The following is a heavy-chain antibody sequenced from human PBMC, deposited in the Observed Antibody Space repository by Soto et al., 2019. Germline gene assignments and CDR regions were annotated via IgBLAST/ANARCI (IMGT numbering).Heavy chain of an antibody. V-gene: IGHV1-18*01. J-gene: IGHJ5*02. CDR2: ISAYNGNT. Sequence: QVQLVQSGAEVKKPGASVKVSCKASGYTFTSYGISRVRQAPGQGREWMGWISAYNGNTNYAQKRQGRVTMTTDTSTSTAYMELRSLRSDDTAVYYCARDLSIAAAGDDNWFDPWGLGTLVTVSS. CDR3: ARDLSIAAAGDDNWFDP. D-gene: IGHD6-13*01. CDR1: GYTFTSYG.